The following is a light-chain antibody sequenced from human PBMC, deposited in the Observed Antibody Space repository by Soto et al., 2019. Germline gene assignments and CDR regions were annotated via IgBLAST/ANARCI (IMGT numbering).Light chain of an antibody. J-gene: IGLJ1*01. V-gene: IGLV1-40*01. CDR2: AYN. CDR1: SSNIGAGYD. CDR3: QSYDSSLSGYV. Sequence: QSVLTQPPSVSGAPGQRVTISCTGSSSNIGAGYDVHWYQQLPGSAPKLLIYAYNNRPSGVPDRFSGSNSGKSASLAITGLQAEDEADYYCQSYDSSLSGYVFGIGTKVTVL.